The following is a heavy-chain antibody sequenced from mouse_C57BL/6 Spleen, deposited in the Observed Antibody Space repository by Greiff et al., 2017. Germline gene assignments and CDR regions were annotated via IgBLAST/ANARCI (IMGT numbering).Heavy chain of an antibody. J-gene: IGHJ1*03. V-gene: IGHV1-69*01. CDR3: ARRKGYDGYYWYFDV. CDR1: GYTFTSHW. CDR2: IDPSDSYT. Sequence: QVQLQQPGAELVMPGASVKLSCKASGYTFTSHWMHWVKQRPGQGLEWIGEIDPSDSYTNYNQKFKGKSTLTVDKSSSTAYMQLSSLTSEDSAVYYCARRKGYDGYYWYFDVWGTGTTVTVSS. D-gene: IGHD2-3*01.